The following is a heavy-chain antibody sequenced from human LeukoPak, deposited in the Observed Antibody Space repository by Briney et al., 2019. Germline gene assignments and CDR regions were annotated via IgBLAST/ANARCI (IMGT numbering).Heavy chain of an antibody. D-gene: IGHD3-22*01. J-gene: IGHJ4*02. CDR2: IIPILGIA. CDR1: GGTFSSYA. CDR3: ARTRGYYYDSGGYYRD. V-gene: IGHV1-69*04. Sequence: SVKVSCKASGGTFSSYAISWVRQAPGQGLEWMGRIIPILGIANYAQKFQGRVTITADKSTSTAYMELSSLRSEDTAVYYCARTRGYYYDSGGYYRDWGQGTLVTVSS.